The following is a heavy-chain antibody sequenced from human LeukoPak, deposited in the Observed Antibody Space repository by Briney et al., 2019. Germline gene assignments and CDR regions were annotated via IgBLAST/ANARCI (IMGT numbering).Heavy chain of an antibody. D-gene: IGHD6-13*01. Sequence: PSQTLSLTCTVSGGSISGGSYYWSWIRQPPGMGLEWIGYIYYSGSTKYNLSLKRRVTMSVNTSKNQFSLKLNSVTDAETAVYFCAIVTGSSWSYWYFDLWGRGTLVTVSS. CDR2: IYYSGST. J-gene: IGHJ2*01. CDR3: AIVTGSSWSYWYFDL. V-gene: IGHV4-61*01. CDR1: GGSISGGSYY.